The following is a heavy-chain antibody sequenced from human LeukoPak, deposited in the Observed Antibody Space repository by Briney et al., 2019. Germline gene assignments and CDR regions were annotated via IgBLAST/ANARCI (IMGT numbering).Heavy chain of an antibody. CDR2: ISGSGGST. J-gene: IGHJ4*02. D-gene: IGHD7-27*01. Sequence: PGGSLRLSCAASGFTFSSYGMSWVRQAPGKGLEWVSAISGSGGSTYYADSVKGRSTISRDNSKNTLYLQMNSLGAEDTAVYYCVQDWAWGAFGYWGQGTLVTVSS. V-gene: IGHV3-23*01. CDR3: VQDWAWGAFGY. CDR1: GFTFSSYG.